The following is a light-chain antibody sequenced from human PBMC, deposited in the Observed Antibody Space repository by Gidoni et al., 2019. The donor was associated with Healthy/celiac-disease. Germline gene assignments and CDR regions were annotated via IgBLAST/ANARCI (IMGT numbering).Light chain of an antibody. V-gene: IGKV3-20*01. CDR2: GAS. CDR3: QQYGSSLGFT. J-gene: IGKJ3*01. CDR1: QSVSSSY. Sequence: EIALTQSPGTRSLSPGERATLSCRASQSVSSSYLAWYQQKPGQAPRLLIYGASSRATGIPDRFSGSGSGTDFTLTISRLEPEDFAVYYCQQYGSSLGFTFGPGTKVDIK.